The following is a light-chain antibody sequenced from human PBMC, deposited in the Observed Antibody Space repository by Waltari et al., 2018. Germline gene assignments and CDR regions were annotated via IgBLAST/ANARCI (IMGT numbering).Light chain of an antibody. CDR1: QGISHW. CDR3: QQAYNTPLT. CDR2: GAS. Sequence: DIQMTQSPSSLSASIGDKFTITCRASQGISHWLAWYQQRPGKAPKLLIYGASTLQTGVPSRFSGSGSGTDFTLTISSLQPEDIAIYYCQQAYNTPLTFGGGTKVEIK. J-gene: IGKJ4*01. V-gene: IGKV1-12*01.